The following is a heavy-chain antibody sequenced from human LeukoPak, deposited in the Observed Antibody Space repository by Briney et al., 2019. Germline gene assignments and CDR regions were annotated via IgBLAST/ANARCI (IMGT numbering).Heavy chain of an antibody. CDR2: IYYSGST. D-gene: IGHD6-13*01. V-gene: IGHV4-61*01. CDR1: GGSISSRNYY. Sequence: SQTLSLTCTVSGGSISSRNYYWSWIRQPPGKGLEWIAYIYYSGSTNYNPSLKSRVTISVDTSKNQFSLKLSSVTAADTAVYYCARVYYSNSYDYWYFDLWGRGTLVTVSS. CDR3: ARVYYSNSYDYWYFDL. J-gene: IGHJ2*01.